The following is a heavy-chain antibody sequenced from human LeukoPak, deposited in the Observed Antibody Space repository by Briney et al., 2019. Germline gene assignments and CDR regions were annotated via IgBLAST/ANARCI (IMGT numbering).Heavy chain of an antibody. CDR2: ISGGGGST. J-gene: IGHJ4*02. Sequence: GGSLRLSCAASGFAFSSYAMSWVRQAPGKGPEWVSSISGGGGSTYYADSVKGRFTVSRDNSKNTLYLQMNSLRGEDTAVYYCAKGHDYWGQGTLATVSS. CDR1: GFAFSSYA. V-gene: IGHV3-23*01. CDR3: AKGHDY.